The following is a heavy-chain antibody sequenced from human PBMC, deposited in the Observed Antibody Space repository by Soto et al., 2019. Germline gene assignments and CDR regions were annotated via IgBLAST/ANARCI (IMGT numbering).Heavy chain of an antibody. CDR1: GYSFTSLD. J-gene: IGHJ4*02. CDR2: MEPSTGRT. Sequence: QVQLVQSGAEVREPGASVKVSCKASGYSFTSLDINWVRQTAGQGLEWMGWMEPSTGRTGYAQKLQGRVTMTRDTSLNTAYMELTTLTSDDTAFYYCARGVSAGVDYWGQGTLVTVSS. D-gene: IGHD1-26*01. CDR3: ARGVSAGVDY. V-gene: IGHV1-8*01.